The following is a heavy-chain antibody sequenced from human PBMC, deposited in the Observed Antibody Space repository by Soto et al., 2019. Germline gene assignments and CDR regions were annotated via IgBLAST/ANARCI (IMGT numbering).Heavy chain of an antibody. CDR1: GFTFSSHA. CDR3: AKALNPSISWANDAFDI. D-gene: IGHD6-13*01. CDR2: ISGSGGST. Sequence: GGSLRLSCAASGFTFSSHAMSWVRQAPGKGLEWVSAISGSGGSTYNADPVKGRFTISRDNSKNTLYLQMNSLRAEDTAVYYCAKALNPSISWANDAFDIWGQGTLVTVSS. J-gene: IGHJ3*02. V-gene: IGHV3-23*01.